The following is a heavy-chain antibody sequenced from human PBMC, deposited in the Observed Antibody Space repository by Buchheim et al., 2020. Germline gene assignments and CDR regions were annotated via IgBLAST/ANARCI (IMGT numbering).Heavy chain of an antibody. V-gene: IGHV5-51*01. D-gene: IGHD1-26*01. J-gene: IGHJ4*02. CDR1: GYNFGNYW. Sequence: EVQLVQSGAEVKKPGESLKISCKGSGYNFGNYWIGWVRQMPGKGLEWMGVIYPSDSETHYSPSFQAQVTMSVDKSINPAYLQWSSLKASDSAMYDCARGKGWVPHEFDHWGQGTL. CDR2: IYPSDSET. CDR3: ARGKGWVPHEFDH.